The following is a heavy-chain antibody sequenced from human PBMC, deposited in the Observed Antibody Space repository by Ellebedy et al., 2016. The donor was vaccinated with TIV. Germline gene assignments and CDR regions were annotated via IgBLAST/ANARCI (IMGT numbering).Heavy chain of an antibody. J-gene: IGHJ6*02. CDR1: GYTFTSYY. V-gene: IGHV1-2*02. CDR3: ARLIEHSIHGMDV. CDR2: INPNSGGT. D-gene: IGHD2/OR15-2a*01. Sequence: ASVKVSCKASGYTFTSYYMHWVRQAPGQGLEWMGWINPNSGGTNYAQKFQGRVTMTRDTSISTVYMELSNLTPGDTAMYYCARLIEHSIHGMDVWGQGTTVTVSS.